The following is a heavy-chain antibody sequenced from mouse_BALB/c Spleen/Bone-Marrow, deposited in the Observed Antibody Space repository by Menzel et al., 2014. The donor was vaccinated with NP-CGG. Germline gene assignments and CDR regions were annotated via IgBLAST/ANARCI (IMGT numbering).Heavy chain of an antibody. J-gene: IGHJ3*01. Sequence: EVKLLESGGGLVQPGGSLKLSCAASGFDFSRYWMSWVRQAPGKGLEWIGKINPDSSTINYTPSLKDKFIISRDNAKNTLYLQMSKVRSEDTALYYCARLSYYGRFAYWGQGTLVTVSA. V-gene: IGHV4-1*02. CDR1: GFDFSRYW. CDR2: INPDSSTI. CDR3: ARLSYYGRFAY. D-gene: IGHD1-1*01.